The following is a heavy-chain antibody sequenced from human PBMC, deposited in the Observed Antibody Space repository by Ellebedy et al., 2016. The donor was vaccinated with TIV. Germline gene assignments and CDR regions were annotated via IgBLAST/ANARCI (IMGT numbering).Heavy chain of an antibody. CDR3: TRAPEYDFIIDH. CDR2: IRRHSYDSTP. J-gene: IGHJ4*02. V-gene: IGHV3-49*03. D-gene: IGHD2/OR15-2a*01. CDR1: GFTFGDSG. Sequence: GGSLSLSXIGSGFTFGDSGFSWFRQAPGKGLEWVGFIRRHSYDSTPQYGGSVSGRFTISRDDSKSIVFLQMNSLKSEDTAVYYCTRAPEYDFIIDHWGQGSLVTVSS.